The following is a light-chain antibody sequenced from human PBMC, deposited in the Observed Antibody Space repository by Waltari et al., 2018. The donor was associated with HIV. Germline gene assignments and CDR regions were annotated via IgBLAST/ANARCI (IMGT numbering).Light chain of an antibody. CDR2: DNN. Sequence: QSVLTQPPSVSGAPGQRVTISCTGTSSNIGAGYAVHWYQQVAGTAHKLLIYDNNNRPSGFPDRFSGSKSGTSASLVIAGLQAEDEADYYCQSFDNSLIFGGGTKLTGL. J-gene: IGLJ2*01. V-gene: IGLV1-40*01. CDR1: SSNIGAGYA. CDR3: QSFDNSLI.